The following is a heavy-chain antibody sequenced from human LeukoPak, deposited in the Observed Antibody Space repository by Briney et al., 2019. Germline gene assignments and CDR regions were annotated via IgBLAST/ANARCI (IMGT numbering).Heavy chain of an antibody. CDR2: ISGSGGST. J-gene: IGHJ4*02. D-gene: IGHD5-18*01. CDR3: AKGLAQLWFY. Sequence: GGSLRLSCATSGFTFSSYAMSWVRQAPGKGLEWVSAISGSGGSTYYADSVKGRFAISRDNSKNTLYLQMNSLRAEDTAVYYCAKGLAQLWFYWGQGTLVTVSS. V-gene: IGHV3-23*01. CDR1: GFTFSSYA.